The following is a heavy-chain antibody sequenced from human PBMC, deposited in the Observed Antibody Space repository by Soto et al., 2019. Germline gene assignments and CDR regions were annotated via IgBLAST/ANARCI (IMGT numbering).Heavy chain of an antibody. Sequence: ASVKVSCKASGYTFTSYGISWVRQAPGQGLEWMGWISAYNGNTNYAQKLRGRVTMTTDTSTSTAYMELRSLRSDDTAVYYCARDLREWELLPIVPFDYWGQGTLVTVSS. CDR2: ISAYNGNT. CDR1: GYTFTSYG. J-gene: IGHJ4*02. V-gene: IGHV1-18*04. D-gene: IGHD1-26*01. CDR3: ARDLREWELLPIVPFDY.